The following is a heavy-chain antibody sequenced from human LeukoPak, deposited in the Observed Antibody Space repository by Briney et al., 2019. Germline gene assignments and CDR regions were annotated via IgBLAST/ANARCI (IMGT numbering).Heavy chain of an antibody. CDR3: ARVINYYGSGSYSIPPYYYYYMDV. Sequence: SVKVSWKASGGTFRTSGVNWVRQAPGQRLEWMGCVMPVFRTSNYAEEFQDRVTITADESTSTAYMEMRSLRADDTAVYYCARVINYYGSGSYSIPPYYYYYMDVWGKGTTVTVSS. CDR2: VMPVFRTS. D-gene: IGHD3-10*01. J-gene: IGHJ6*03. V-gene: IGHV1-69*13. CDR1: GGTFRTSG.